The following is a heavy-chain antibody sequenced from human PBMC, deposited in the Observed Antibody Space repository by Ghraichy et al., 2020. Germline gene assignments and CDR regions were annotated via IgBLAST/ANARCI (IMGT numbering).Heavy chain of an antibody. V-gene: IGHV4-39*01. CDR3: ARRGRITGTTHRGWDY. Sequence: SETLSLTCTVSGGSISSSSYYWGWIRQPPGKGLEWIGSIYFSGNTYSNPSLKSRVTISVDTSKNQFSLKLTSVTAADTAVYYCARRGRITGTTHRGWDYWCQGTLVTVSS. J-gene: IGHJ4*02. D-gene: IGHD1-7*01. CDR2: IYFSGNT. CDR1: GGSISSSSYY.